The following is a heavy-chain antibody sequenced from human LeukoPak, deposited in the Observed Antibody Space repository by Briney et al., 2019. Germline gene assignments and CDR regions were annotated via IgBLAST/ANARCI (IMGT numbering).Heavy chain of an antibody. CDR2: ISYDGSNK. D-gene: IGHD1-26*01. CDR3: AKDTPVQYSGSTPGY. V-gene: IGHV3-30*18. J-gene: IGHJ4*02. CDR1: GFTFSSYG. Sequence: GGSLRLSCAASGFTFSSYGMHWVRQAPGKGLEWVAVISYDGSNKYYADSVKGRFTISRDNSKNTLYLQMNSLRAEDTAVYYCAKDTPVQYSGSTPGYWGQGTLVTVSS.